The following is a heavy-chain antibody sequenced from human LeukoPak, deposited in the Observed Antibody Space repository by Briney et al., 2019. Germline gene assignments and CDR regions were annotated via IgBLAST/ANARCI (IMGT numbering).Heavy chain of an antibody. CDR3: ARVGPDCSGGSCYSGLLRY. J-gene: IGHJ4*02. CDR2: ISPSGGST. D-gene: IGHD2-15*01. Sequence: ASVKVSCKAFGYTFTSNYMHWVRQAPGQGPEWMGVISPSGGSTTYAQKFQGRVTLTRDMSTSTDYLELSSLRSEDTAVYYCARVGPDCSGGSCYSGLLRYWGQGTLVTVSS. CDR1: GYTFTSNY. V-gene: IGHV1-46*01.